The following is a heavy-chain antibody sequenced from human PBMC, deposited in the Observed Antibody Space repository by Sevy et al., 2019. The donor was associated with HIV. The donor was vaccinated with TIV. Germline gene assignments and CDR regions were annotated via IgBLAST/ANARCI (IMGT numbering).Heavy chain of an antibody. D-gene: IGHD2-2*01. CDR2: ISSSGQTT. CDR3: ARIPAMYPPNYGMDL. V-gene: IGHV3-11*01. Sequence: GGSLGLSCAASGFSFSSFYMTWIRQAPGKGLQWVAYISSSGQTTYYASSVKGRFVVSRDNATNSLILHINSLSAEDTGVFFCARIPAMYPPNYGMDLWGQGTTVTVSS. CDR1: GFSFSSFY. J-gene: IGHJ6*02.